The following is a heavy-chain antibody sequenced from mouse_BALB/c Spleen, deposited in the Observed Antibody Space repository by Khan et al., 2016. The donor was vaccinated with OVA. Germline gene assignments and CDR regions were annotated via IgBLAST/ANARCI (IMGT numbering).Heavy chain of an antibody. D-gene: IGHD3-1*01. CDR3: ARWATLYFDV. J-gene: IGHJ1*01. Sequence: VQLQQSGGEVVRPGTSVKISCKASGYTFTNYWIGWVRQRPGHGLEWIGDIYPGGYFTNYNEQFKGKATLTVDTSSSTAKMQFSNLTFEDSAGYFCARWATLYFDVWGAGTTVTVSS. CDR2: IYPGGYFT. V-gene: IGHV1-63*01. CDR1: GYTFTNYW.